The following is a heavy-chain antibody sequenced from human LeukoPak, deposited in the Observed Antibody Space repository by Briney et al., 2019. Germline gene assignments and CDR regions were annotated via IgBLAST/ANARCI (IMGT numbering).Heavy chain of an antibody. D-gene: IGHD3-22*01. V-gene: IGHV3-9*01. Sequence: PGGSLRLSCAASGFTFDDYAMHWVRQAPGKGLEWVSGISWNSGSIGYADSVKGRFTISRDNAKNSLYLQMNSLRAEDTALYYCAKDVYYDSSGHFDYWGQGTLVTVSS. J-gene: IGHJ4*02. CDR1: GFTFDDYA. CDR3: AKDVYYDSSGHFDY. CDR2: ISWNSGSI.